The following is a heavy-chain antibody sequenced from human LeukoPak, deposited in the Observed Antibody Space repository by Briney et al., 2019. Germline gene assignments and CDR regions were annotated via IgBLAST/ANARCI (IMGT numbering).Heavy chain of an antibody. CDR1: SESFSTYY. J-gene: IGHJ5*02. Sequence: SETLSLTCAVYSESFSTYYWNWIRQPPGKGLEWIGEINHSGSTTYNPSLKSRVTISVDTSKNQFSLKLSSVTAADTAVYYCARRRGDWLLGLGGRSYNWFDPWGQGTPVTVSS. V-gene: IGHV4-34*01. CDR3: ARRRGDWLLGLGGRSYNWFDP. D-gene: IGHD3/OR15-3a*01. CDR2: INHSGST.